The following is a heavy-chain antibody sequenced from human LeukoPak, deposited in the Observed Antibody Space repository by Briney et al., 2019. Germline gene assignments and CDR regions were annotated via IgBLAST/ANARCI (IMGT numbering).Heavy chain of an antibody. J-gene: IGHJ3*02. Sequence: GGSLRLSCAASGFTFSSYAMSWVRQAPGKGLEWVSVIYSGGSTYYADSVKGRFTISRDNSKNTLYLQMNSLRAEDTAVYYCANLRYYYDSSGEDAFDIWGQGTMVTVSS. CDR1: GFTFSSYA. D-gene: IGHD3-22*01. V-gene: IGHV3-23*03. CDR3: ANLRYYYDSSGEDAFDI. CDR2: IYSGGST.